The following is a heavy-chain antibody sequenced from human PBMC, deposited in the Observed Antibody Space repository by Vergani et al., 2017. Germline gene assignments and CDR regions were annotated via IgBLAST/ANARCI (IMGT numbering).Heavy chain of an antibody. J-gene: IGHJ3*01. CDR2: MYHSGST. CDR3: ARDGGEYDKDALYV. D-gene: IGHD2-21*01. CDR1: GGSMSGYY. V-gene: IGHV4-59*01. Sequence: QVRLQESGPGLLKPSETLSLTCSVPGGSMSGYYWSWIRQPPGKELEWIGYMYHSGSTNYNPSLETRVTISGDTSKNQFSLKLNSVTAADTAGYYCARDGGEYDKDALYVWGQGTKVTVTS.